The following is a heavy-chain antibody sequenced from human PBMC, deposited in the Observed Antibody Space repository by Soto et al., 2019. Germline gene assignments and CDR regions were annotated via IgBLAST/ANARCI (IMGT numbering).Heavy chain of an antibody. Sequence: SETLSLTCAVYGGSFSGYYWSWIRQPPGKGLEWIGELNDSGGTNYKASLKSRVTISVNKSKNQISLKLSSVTAADTAVYYCARKGIADWGVPAGRGAFDIWGQGTMVTVSS. J-gene: IGHJ3*02. D-gene: IGHD2-2*01. CDR2: LNDSGGT. CDR3: ARKGIADWGVPAGRGAFDI. CDR1: GGSFSGYY. V-gene: IGHV4-34*01.